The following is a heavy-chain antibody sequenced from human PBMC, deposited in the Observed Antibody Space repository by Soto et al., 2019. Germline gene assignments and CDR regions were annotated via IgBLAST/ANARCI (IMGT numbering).Heavy chain of an antibody. Sequence: EVQLLESGGGLVQPGGSLRLSCAASGFTFSSYAMSWVRQAPGKGLEWVSAISGSGGSTYYADSVKGRFTISRDNSKNSLYLQMNSLRAEDTAVYYCARRYYYDSSGYWADFDYWGQGTLVTVSS. J-gene: IGHJ4*02. CDR3: ARRYYYDSSGYWADFDY. D-gene: IGHD3-22*01. V-gene: IGHV3-23*01. CDR2: ISGSGGST. CDR1: GFTFSSYA.